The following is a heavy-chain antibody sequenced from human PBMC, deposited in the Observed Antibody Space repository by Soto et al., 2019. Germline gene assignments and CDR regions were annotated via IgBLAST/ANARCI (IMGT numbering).Heavy chain of an antibody. J-gene: IGHJ4*02. CDR3: ARNSRANRSDRSTSCYFDY. V-gene: IGHV4-39*01. D-gene: IGHD2-2*01. Sequence: XGTLSLICTVSGGSISSSSYYWGWIRQPPGKGLEWIGSIYYSGSTYYNPSLKSRVTISADTSKNQFSLKLSSVTAADTAVYYCARNSRANRSDRSTSCYFDYWGQGTLVTVSS. CDR2: IYYSGST. CDR1: GGSISSSSYY.